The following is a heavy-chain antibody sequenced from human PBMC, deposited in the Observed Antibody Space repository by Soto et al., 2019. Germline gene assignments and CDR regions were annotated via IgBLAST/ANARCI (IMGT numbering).Heavy chain of an antibody. Sequence: AGSLRLSCAASGFTFSSYGMHWVRQAQGKGLEWVAVISYDGSNKYYADSVKGRFTISRDNSKNTLYLQMNSLRAEDTAVYYCAKDLGDSSPPYDYYGMDVWGQGTTVTVSS. V-gene: IGHV3-30*18. CDR2: ISYDGSNK. CDR1: GFTFSSYG. CDR3: AKDLGDSSPPYDYYGMDV. D-gene: IGHD3-22*01. J-gene: IGHJ6*02.